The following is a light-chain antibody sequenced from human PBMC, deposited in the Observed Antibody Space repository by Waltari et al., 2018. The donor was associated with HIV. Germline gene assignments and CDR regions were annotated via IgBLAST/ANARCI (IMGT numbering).Light chain of an antibody. J-gene: IGLJ1*01. CDR1: SSDVGGYNY. V-gene: IGLV2-14*03. CDR3: SSYTSNSRV. CDR2: DVT. Sequence: QSALTQPASVSGSRGPSITISCTGTSSDVGGYNYVSWYQQHPGKAPKHMIYDVTNRPSGVSNRFPGSKSVNTASLTIAGLQAEDEAVYYCSSYTSNSRVFGTGIKVPVL.